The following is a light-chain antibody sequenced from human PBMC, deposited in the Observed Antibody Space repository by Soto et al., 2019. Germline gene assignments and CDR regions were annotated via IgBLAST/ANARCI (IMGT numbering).Light chain of an antibody. J-gene: IGLJ3*02. CDR1: SSNIGGNT. V-gene: IGLV1-44*01. Sequence: QSVLTQPRSASGTPGQRVTISCSGSSSNIGGNTVNWYQQLPGTAPKLLIYSNNQRPSGVPDRFSGSKSGTSASLAISGLQAEDEADYYCAAWDDSLNGWVFGGGTKLTVL. CDR2: SNN. CDR3: AAWDDSLNGWV.